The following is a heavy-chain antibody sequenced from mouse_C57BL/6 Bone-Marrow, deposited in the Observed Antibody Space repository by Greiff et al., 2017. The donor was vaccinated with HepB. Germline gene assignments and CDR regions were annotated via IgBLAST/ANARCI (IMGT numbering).Heavy chain of an antibody. Sequence: VQLKESVAELVRPGASVKLSCTASGFNIKNTYMHWVKQRPEQGLEWIGRIDPANGNTKYAPKFQGKATITADTSSNTAYLQLSSLTSEDTAIYYCASGITTVDYYAMDYWGQGTSVTVSS. CDR2: IDPANGNT. D-gene: IGHD1-1*01. CDR3: ASGITTVDYYAMDY. CDR1: GFNIKNTY. V-gene: IGHV14-3*01. J-gene: IGHJ4*01.